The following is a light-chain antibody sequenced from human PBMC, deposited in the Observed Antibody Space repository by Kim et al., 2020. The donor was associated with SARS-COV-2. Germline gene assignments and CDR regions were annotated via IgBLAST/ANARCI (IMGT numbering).Light chain of an antibody. Sequence: QSATISCTGTSRDVVFYNYVSWYQHPPGNAPQLLIYEVSQRPSGFPDRFSGSKSGNAASLTVSGLQAEDEADYYCSSYAGTNFFVFGTGTKVTVL. CDR2: EVS. J-gene: IGLJ1*01. CDR1: SRDVVFYNY. CDR3: SSYAGTNFFV. V-gene: IGLV2-8*01.